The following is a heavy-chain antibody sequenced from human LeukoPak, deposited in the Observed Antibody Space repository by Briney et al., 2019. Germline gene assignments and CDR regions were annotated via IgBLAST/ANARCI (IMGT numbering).Heavy chain of an antibody. CDR3: AGGPLGRVRGAGDY. Sequence: SGTLSLTCAVSGGSISSSNWWSWVRQPPGKGLEWIGEVYHSGSTNYNPSLKGRVTISVDKSKNQFSLKLSSVTAADTAVYYCAGGPLGRVRGAGDYWGQGTLVTVSS. CDR1: GGSISSSNW. J-gene: IGHJ4*02. D-gene: IGHD3-10*01. CDR2: VYHSGST. V-gene: IGHV4-4*02.